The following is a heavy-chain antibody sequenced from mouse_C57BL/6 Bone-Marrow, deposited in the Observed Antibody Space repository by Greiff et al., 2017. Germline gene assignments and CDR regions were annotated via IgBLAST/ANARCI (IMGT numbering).Heavy chain of an antibody. V-gene: IGHV1-81*01. Sequence: VQLQQSGAELARPGASVKLSCKASGYTFTSYGISWVKQRTGQGLEWIGEIYPRSGNTYYNEKFKGKATRTADKSSSTAYMELRSLTSEDSAVYFCARDYYYGYYYAMDYWGQGTSVTVSS. CDR1: GYTFTSYG. CDR3: ARDYYYGYYYAMDY. CDR2: IYPRSGNT. J-gene: IGHJ4*01. D-gene: IGHD1-1*01.